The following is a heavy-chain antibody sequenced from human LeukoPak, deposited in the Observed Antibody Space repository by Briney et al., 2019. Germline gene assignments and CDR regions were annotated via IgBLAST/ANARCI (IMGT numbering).Heavy chain of an antibody. J-gene: IGHJ4*02. CDR3: ARVWGLLAGLGIRNGFDY. CDR2: IRQDGSEK. D-gene: IGHD3-16*01. Sequence: PGGSLRLSCAASGFTFSSYWMSWVRQAPGKGLEWVANIRQDGSEKYYVDSVKGRFTISGDNAKNSLYLQMNSLRAEDTAVYYCARVWGLLAGLGIRNGFDYWGQGTLVTVSS. CDR1: GFTFSSYW. V-gene: IGHV3-7*01.